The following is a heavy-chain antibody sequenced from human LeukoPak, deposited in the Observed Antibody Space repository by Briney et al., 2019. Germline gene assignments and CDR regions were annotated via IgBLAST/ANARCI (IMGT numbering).Heavy chain of an antibody. CDR2: IYHSGST. CDR3: ARQRGILTGPRGAFDN. D-gene: IGHD3-9*01. J-gene: IGHJ3*02. CDR1: GYSISSGYY. Sequence: PSETLSLTCAVSGYSISSGYYWGWIRQPPGKGLEWIGSIYHSGSTYYNPSLKSRVTISVDTSKNQFSLKLSSVTAADTAVYYCARQRGILTGPRGAFDNWGQGTMVTVSS. V-gene: IGHV4-38-2*01.